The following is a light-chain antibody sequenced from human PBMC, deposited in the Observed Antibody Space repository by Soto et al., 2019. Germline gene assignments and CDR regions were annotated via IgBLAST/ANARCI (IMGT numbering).Light chain of an antibody. V-gene: IGLV3-21*02. CDR2: DGG. J-gene: IGLJ2*01. Sequence: YELTQPPSVSVAPGQTARITCGGNNIGSKSVHWYQQKPGQAPVLVVYDGGDRPSGIPERFSGSNSGNTATLSISIVEAGYEADYYGQVWDSTDEHVLFGGGTKVTAL. CDR3: QVWDSTDEHVL. CDR1: NIGSKS.